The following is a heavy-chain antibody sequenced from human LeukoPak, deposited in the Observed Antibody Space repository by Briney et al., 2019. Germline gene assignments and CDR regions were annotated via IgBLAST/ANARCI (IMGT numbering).Heavy chain of an antibody. CDR1: GSTFSTYS. J-gene: IGHJ6*03. V-gene: IGHV3-48*01. CDR2: ITSSSSTI. Sequence: GGSLRLSCAASGSTFSTYSMNWVRQAPGKGLEWVSYITSSSSTIYYADSVKGRFTISRDNAKNSLYLQMNSLRAEDTAVYYCARLSRSTVTPLYYYYYYMDVWGKGTTVTISS. D-gene: IGHD4-11*01. CDR3: ARLSRSTVTPLYYYYYYMDV.